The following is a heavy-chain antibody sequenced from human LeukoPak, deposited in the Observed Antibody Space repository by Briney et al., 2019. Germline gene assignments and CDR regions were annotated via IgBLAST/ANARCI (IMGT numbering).Heavy chain of an antibody. Sequence: KPSDTLSLTCTVSGGSISSYYWSWIRQPPGKGLEWIGYIYYSGSTNYNPSLKSRVTISVDTSKNQFSLKLSSVTAANTAVYYCARGGVVPFGYWGQGTLVTVSS. CDR3: ARGGVVPFGY. J-gene: IGHJ4*02. V-gene: IGHV4-59*07. CDR2: IYYSGST. CDR1: GGSISSYY. D-gene: IGHD2-2*01.